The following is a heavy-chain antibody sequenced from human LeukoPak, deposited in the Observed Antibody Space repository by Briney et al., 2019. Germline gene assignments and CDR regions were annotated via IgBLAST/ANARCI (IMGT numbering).Heavy chain of an antibody. V-gene: IGHV3-23*01. CDR3: AKCSTSCYQNWFDP. CDR1: GFTFSSYG. CDR2: ISFSGEIT. Sequence: GGSLRLSCAASGFTFSSYGMSWVRQAPGKGLEWVSAISFSGEITHYADSVKGRFTISRDNSKNTLSLQMNSLRAEDTAVYYCAKCSTSCYQNWFDPWGQGTLVTVSS. J-gene: IGHJ5*02. D-gene: IGHD2-2*01.